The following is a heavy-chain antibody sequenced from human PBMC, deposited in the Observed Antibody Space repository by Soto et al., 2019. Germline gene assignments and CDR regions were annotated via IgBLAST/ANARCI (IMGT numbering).Heavy chain of an antibody. Sequence: QVQLVESGGGLVEPGGSLRLSCAASGFTFSDYYFTWIRQAPGKGLEWVSYISPSGTTIYYADSLRGRFTISRDNTKNSLYLQMHRLRTEDTAVYYFARTSNYDPEFDPWCQGTLVTVCS. CDR2: ISPSGTTI. D-gene: IGHD3-22*01. CDR1: GFTFSDYY. J-gene: IGHJ5*02. V-gene: IGHV3-11*01. CDR3: ARTSNYDPEFDP.